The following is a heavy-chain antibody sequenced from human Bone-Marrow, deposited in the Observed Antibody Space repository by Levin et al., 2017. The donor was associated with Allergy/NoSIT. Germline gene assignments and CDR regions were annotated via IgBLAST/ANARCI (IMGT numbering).Heavy chain of an antibody. Sequence: PSETLSLTCTVSDDAITGGHYSWAWIRQTPEKALEWIGNVSYSGGHFYNPSLKSRITISADTSKSQLSLKVTSVTAADTAVYYCARQETNWLDYWGQGIHVTVSS. V-gene: IGHV4-39*01. CDR1: DDAITGGHYS. J-gene: IGHJ4*02. CDR2: VSYSGGH. CDR3: ARQETNWLDY. D-gene: IGHD1-1*01.